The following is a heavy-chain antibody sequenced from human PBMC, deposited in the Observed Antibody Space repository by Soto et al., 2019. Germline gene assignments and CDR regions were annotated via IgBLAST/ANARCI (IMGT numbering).Heavy chain of an antibody. CDR2: IKSKTDGGTT. CDR3: TTDVASTLDVDIVATITDY. V-gene: IGHV3-15*01. Sequence: GGSLRLSCAASGFTFSNAWMSWVRQAPGKGLEWVGRIKSKTDGGTTDYAAPVKGRFTISRDDSKNTLYLQMNSLKTEGTAVYYCTTDVASTLDVDIVATITDYWGQGTLGTVSS. D-gene: IGHD5-12*01. J-gene: IGHJ4*02. CDR1: GFTFSNAW.